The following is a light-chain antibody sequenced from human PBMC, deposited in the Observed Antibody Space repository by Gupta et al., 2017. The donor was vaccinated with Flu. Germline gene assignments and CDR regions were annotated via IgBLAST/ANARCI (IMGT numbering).Light chain of an antibody. CDR1: QSVLCSSNNKNY. CDR2: WAS. J-gene: IGKJ1*01. Sequence: NCKSSQSVLCSSNNKNYLAWYQHKPGQPPRLLIYWASTRESGVPDRFSGSGAGTYFTLTISSLQAEDVAVYYCHQYTTTPWTFGQGTKVEIK. CDR3: HQYTTTPWT. V-gene: IGKV4-1*01.